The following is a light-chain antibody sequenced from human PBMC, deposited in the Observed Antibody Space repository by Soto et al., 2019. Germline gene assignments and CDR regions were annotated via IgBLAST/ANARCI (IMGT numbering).Light chain of an antibody. Sequence: QSALTQPRSVSGSPGQSVTISCTGTSSDVGGSNFVSWYQQHPGKAPKLMICEVNKRPSGVPDRFSGSKSGNTASLTISGLQNEDEADYYCCSYAGSYSWVFGGGTKLTVL. CDR3: CSYAGSYSWV. CDR2: EVN. J-gene: IGLJ2*01. V-gene: IGLV2-11*01. CDR1: SSDVGGSNF.